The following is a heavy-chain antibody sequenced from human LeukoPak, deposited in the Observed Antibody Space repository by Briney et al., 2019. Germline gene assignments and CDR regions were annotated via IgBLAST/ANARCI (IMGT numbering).Heavy chain of an antibody. V-gene: IGHV1-18*01. Sequence: AASVKVSCKGSGYTFTRSGISWGRHAPGQGLEWVGCICAHNGNTNYAQKLQGRVTMTTGTSTSTAYMELRSLRSDDTAVYYCARDRGGDYGDYVDAFDISGQGTMVTVSS. D-gene: IGHD4-17*01. CDR3: ARDRGGDYGDYVDAFDI. CDR2: ICAHNGNT. J-gene: IGHJ3*02. CDR1: GYTFTRSG.